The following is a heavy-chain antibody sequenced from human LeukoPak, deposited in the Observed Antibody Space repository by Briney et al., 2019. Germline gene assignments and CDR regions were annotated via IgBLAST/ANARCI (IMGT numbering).Heavy chain of an antibody. CDR2: IKQDGSEK. CDR3: ARDDCSSISCYHNWFDP. J-gene: IGHJ5*02. Sequence: GGPLRLSCAASGFTCSSCWMSCVRRAPGEGLQWVANIKQDGSEKYYVDSVKGRFTISRDNAKNSLYLQMNSLRAEDTAVYYCARDDCSSISCYHNWFDPWGQGTLVTVSS. D-gene: IGHD2-2*01. CDR1: GFTCSSCW. V-gene: IGHV3-7*01.